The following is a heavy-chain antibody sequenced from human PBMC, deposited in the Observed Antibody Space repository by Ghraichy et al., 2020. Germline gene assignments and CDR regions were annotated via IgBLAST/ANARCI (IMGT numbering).Heavy chain of an antibody. CDR1: GFTFSSYW. J-gene: IGHJ5*02. CDR2: IKQDGSEK. D-gene: IGHD1-26*01. V-gene: IGHV3-7*01. Sequence: GGSLRLSCAASGFTFSSYWMSWVRQAPGKGLEWVANIKQDGSEKYYVDSVKGRFTISRDNAKNSLYLQMNSLRAEDTAVYYCARVSGDLLNWFDPWGQGTLVTVSS. CDR3: ARVSGDLLNWFDP.